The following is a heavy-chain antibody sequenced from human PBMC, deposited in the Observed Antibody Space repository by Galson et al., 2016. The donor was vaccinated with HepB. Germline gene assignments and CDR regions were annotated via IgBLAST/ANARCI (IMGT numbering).Heavy chain of an antibody. CDR2: INYSGSYI. CDR1: GFSFRSYN. CDR3: STGEDSSGYYRDFDY. V-gene: IGHV3-21*01. J-gene: IGHJ4*02. Sequence: SLRLSCAASGFSFRSYNMNWVRQAPGKGLEWVSSINYSGSYIFYADSAKGRFTISRDNAKNSLYLQMNGLRAEDTAVYYCSTGEDSSGYYRDFDYWGQGTLVTVSS. D-gene: IGHD3-22*01.